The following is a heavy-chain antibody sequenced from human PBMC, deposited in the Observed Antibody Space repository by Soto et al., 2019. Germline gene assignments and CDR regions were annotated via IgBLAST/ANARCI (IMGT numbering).Heavy chain of an antibody. V-gene: IGHV3-23*01. D-gene: IGHD3-9*01. Sequence: LRLSCAASGFTFSSYAMSWVRQAPGKGLQRVSTISGNGVSTYYVDPVKGRFTISRDNSKKTLYLQMSSLRAEDTAVYYCAKGTGTFDSWGQGALVTVSS. J-gene: IGHJ4*02. CDR2: ISGNGVST. CDR3: AKGTGTFDS. CDR1: GFTFSSYA.